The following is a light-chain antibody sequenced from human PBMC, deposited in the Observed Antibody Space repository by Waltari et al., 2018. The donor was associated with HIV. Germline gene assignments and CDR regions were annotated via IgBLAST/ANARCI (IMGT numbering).Light chain of an antibody. CDR1: QDMSSY. CDR2: GAS. Sequence: DIQLTQSPSFLSASVEDRVTITCRASQDMSSYVAWYQQKPGQAPKLLIYGASTLQNGVPPRFSGSGSGTEYTLTIRSLQPDDFATYYCQHLNNYPLFTFGPGTKVDVK. V-gene: IGKV1-9*01. CDR3: QHLNNYPLFT. J-gene: IGKJ3*01.